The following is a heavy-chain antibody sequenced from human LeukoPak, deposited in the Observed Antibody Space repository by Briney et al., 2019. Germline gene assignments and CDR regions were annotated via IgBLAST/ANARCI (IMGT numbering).Heavy chain of an antibody. CDR1: GFTFSSYG. CDR2: ISYDGSNK. Sequence: GGSLRLSCAASGFTFSSYGMHWVRQAPGKGLEWVAVISYDGSNKYYADSVKGRFTISRDNSKNTLYLQMNSLRAEDTAVYYCVYSSGWYPWGQGTLVTVSS. J-gene: IGHJ5*02. V-gene: IGHV3-30*03. D-gene: IGHD6-19*01. CDR3: VYSSGWYP.